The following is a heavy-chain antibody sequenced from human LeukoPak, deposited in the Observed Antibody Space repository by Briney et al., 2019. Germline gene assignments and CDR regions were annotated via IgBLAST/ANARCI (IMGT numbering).Heavy chain of an antibody. CDR3: ARAPRRDGYNPWDAFDI. Sequence: ASVKVSCKASGYTFTSYDINWVRQATGQGLEWMGWMNPNSGNTGYAQKFQGRVTMTRNTSISTAYMELSSLRSEDTAVYYCARAPRRDGYNPWDAFDIWGQGTMVTVSS. CDR1: GYTFTSYD. V-gene: IGHV1-8*01. CDR2: MNPNSGNT. J-gene: IGHJ3*02. D-gene: IGHD5-24*01.